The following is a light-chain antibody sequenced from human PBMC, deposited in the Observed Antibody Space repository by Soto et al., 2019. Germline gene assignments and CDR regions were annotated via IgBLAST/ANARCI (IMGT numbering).Light chain of an antibody. V-gene: IGKV3-15*01. J-gene: IGKJ1*01. Sequence: EIVMTQSPATLSVSPGERATLSCRASQSVSSNLAWYQQKPGQAPRLLIYGASTRATGIPARLSGSGSGTEFTLTISILQSEDFAVYYCQQYNNWPPTFGQGTKVEIK. CDR3: QQYNNWPPT. CDR1: QSVSSN. CDR2: GAS.